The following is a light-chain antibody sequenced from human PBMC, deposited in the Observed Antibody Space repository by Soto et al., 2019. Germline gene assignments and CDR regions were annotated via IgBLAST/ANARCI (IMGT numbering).Light chain of an antibody. V-gene: IGKV1-5*03. CDR3: QQLNSYPLT. CDR2: KAS. Sequence: DIQVTQSPPTLSASVGDRVTITCRASQTISSWLAWYQQKPGKAPKLLIYKASTLKSGVPSRFSGSGSATEFTLTISSLQPEDFATYYCQQLNSYPLTFGGGTKVDIK. CDR1: QTISSW. J-gene: IGKJ4*01.